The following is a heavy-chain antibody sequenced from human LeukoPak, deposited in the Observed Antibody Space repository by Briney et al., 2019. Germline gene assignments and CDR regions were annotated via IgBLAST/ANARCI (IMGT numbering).Heavy chain of an antibody. CDR3: ATNEKLLDIAAASTGYYYYMDV. CDR2: IYPGDSDT. V-gene: IGHV5-51*01. CDR1: GYSFTSYW. D-gene: IGHD6-6*01. J-gene: IGHJ6*03. Sequence: GESPKLSCKGSGYSFTSYWIGWVRQMPGKGLEWMGIIYPGDSDTRYSPSFQGQVTISADKSISTAYLQRSSLKASDTAMYYCATNEKLLDIAAASTGYYYYMDVWGKGTTVTVSS.